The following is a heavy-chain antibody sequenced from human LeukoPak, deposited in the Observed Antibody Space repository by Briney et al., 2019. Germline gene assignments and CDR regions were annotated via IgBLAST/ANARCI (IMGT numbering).Heavy chain of an antibody. CDR2: IKQDGSEK. Sequence: SGGPLRLSCAASRFTFSTYWMSWVRQAPGKGLEWVANIKQDGSEKYYVDSVKGRFTISRDNAKNSLYLQMNSLRAEDTAMYYCARDSAGNDYWGQGTLVTVSS. J-gene: IGHJ4*02. CDR3: ARDSAGNDY. D-gene: IGHD6-13*01. V-gene: IGHV3-7*01. CDR1: RFTFSTYW.